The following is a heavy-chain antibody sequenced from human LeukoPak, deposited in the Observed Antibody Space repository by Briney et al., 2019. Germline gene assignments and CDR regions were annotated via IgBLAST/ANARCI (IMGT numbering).Heavy chain of an antibody. Sequence: GGSLRLSCAASGFTVSSNYMSWVRQAPGKGLEWVAVMYSGGSTDYADSVKGRFIISRDNSENTLYLQMNSLRAEDTAVYYCARGGSGYDIDYWGQGTLVTVSS. CDR3: ARGGSGYDIDY. V-gene: IGHV3-66*01. J-gene: IGHJ4*02. CDR1: GFTVSSNY. D-gene: IGHD5-12*01. CDR2: MYSGGST.